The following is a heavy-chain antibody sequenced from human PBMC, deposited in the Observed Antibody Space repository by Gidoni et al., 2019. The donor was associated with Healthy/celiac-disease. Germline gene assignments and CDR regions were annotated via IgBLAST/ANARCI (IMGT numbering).Heavy chain of an antibody. V-gene: IGHV4-39*01. CDR2: IYYSGST. D-gene: IGHD3-3*01. Sequence: QLQLQESGPGLVKPSETLSLTCTVSGGSISSSSYYWGWTRQPPGKGLEWIGSIYYSGSTYYNPSLKSRVTISVDTSKNQFSLKLSSVTAADTAVYYCARHGLSDYDFWSGYPHLYYFDYWGQGTLVTVSS. CDR1: GGSISSSSYY. CDR3: ARHGLSDYDFWSGYPHLYYFDY. J-gene: IGHJ4*02.